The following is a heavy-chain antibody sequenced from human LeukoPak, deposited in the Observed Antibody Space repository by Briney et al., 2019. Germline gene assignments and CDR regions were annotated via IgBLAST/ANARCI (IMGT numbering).Heavy chain of an antibody. D-gene: IGHD4-17*01. Sequence: GASVKVSCKASGYTFTGYYMHWVRQAPGQGLEWMGRINPNSGGTNYAQKFQGRVTMTRDTSISTAYMELSRLRSDDTAVYYCARDLIAVTTTPDYWGQGTLDTVSS. J-gene: IGHJ4*02. CDR2: INPNSGGT. CDR1: GYTFTGYY. CDR3: ARDLIAVTTTPDY. V-gene: IGHV1-2*06.